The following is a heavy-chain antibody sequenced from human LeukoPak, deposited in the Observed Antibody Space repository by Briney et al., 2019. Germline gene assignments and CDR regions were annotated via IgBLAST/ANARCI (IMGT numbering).Heavy chain of an antibody. CDR2: ISSSSSYI. Sequence: GGSLRLSCAASGFTFRSYSMNWVRQAPGKGLEWVSSISSSSSYIYYADSVKGRFTISRDNAKNSLYLQVNSLRAEDTAVYYCARGYCSSTSCYPYYFDYWGQGTLVTVSS. CDR1: GFTFRSYS. J-gene: IGHJ4*02. CDR3: ARGYCSSTSCYPYYFDY. D-gene: IGHD2-2*01. V-gene: IGHV3-21*01.